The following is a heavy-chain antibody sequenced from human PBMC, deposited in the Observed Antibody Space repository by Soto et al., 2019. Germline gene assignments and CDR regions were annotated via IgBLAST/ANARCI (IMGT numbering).Heavy chain of an antibody. CDR1: GYTFTSYG. CDR3: ARDGPGVVHYKWLGDY. V-gene: IGHV1-18*01. D-gene: IGHD6-19*01. Sequence: GASVKVSCKASGYTFTSYGISWVRQAPGQGLEWMGWISAYNGNTNYAQKLQGRVTMTTDTSTSTAYMELRSLRSDDTAVYYCARDGPGVVHYKWLGDYWGQGTLVTVSS. J-gene: IGHJ4*02. CDR2: ISAYNGNT.